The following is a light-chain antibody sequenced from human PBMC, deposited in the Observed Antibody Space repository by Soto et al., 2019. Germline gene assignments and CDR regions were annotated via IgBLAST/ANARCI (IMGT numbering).Light chain of an antibody. V-gene: IGLV2-14*01. CDR3: SSHKSSITSDV. CDR1: SSDVGGYNY. CDR2: EVS. Sequence: QSVLTQPASVSGSPGQSITISCTGTSSDVGGYNYVSWYQQHAGKAPKLILYEVSNRPSGVSNRFSGSKSGNTASLTISGLQAEDEADYYLSSHKSSITSDVFGNGTKVTV. J-gene: IGLJ1*01.